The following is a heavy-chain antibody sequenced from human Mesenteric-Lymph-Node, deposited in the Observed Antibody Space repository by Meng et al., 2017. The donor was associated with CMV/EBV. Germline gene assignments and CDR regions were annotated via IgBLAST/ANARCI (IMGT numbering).Heavy chain of an antibody. D-gene: IGHD2-2*01. CDR1: GSLFSLYP. V-gene: IGHV3-23*01. J-gene: IGHJ4*02. CDR3: AKALITSSWLPKPFDA. Sequence: GGSLRLSCAGSGSLFSLYPVAWVRQVPGKGLEWVAQISHDGSGTYYADSMKARVTISRDTSLNTVYLDINDLRADDTAVYFCAKALITSSWLPKPFDAWGQGTLVTVSS. CDR2: ISHDGSGT.